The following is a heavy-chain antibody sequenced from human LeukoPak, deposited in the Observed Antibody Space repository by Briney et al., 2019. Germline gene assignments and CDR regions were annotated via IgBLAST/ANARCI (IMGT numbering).Heavy chain of an antibody. CDR1: GGSFSGYY. CDR3: ARSWNDVLSYYYYGMDV. J-gene: IGHJ6*02. D-gene: IGHD1-1*01. V-gene: IGHV4-34*01. Sequence: SETLSLTCAVYGGSFSGYYWSWIRQPPGKGLEWIGEINHSGSTNYNPSLKSRVTISVDTSKNQFSLKLSSVTAADTAVYYCARSWNDVLSYYYYGMDVWGQGTTVTVSS. CDR2: INHSGST.